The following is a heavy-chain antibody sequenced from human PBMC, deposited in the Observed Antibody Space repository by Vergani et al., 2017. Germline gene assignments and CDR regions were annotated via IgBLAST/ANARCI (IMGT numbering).Heavy chain of an antibody. J-gene: IGHJ6*02. V-gene: IGHV3-23*01. Sequence: EVQLLESGGGLVQPGGSLRLSCAASGFTFSSYAMSWVRQAPGKGLEWVSAISGSGGSTYYADSVKGRFTISRDNSKNTLYLQMNSLRAEDTAVYYCAKCGYSVPPPLYYYYYGMDVWGQGTTVTVSS. D-gene: IGHD5/OR15-5a*01. CDR1: GFTFSSYA. CDR3: AKCGYSVPPPLYYYYYGMDV. CDR2: ISGSGGST.